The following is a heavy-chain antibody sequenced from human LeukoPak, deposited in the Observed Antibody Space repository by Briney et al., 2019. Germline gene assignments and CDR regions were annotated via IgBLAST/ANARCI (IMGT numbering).Heavy chain of an antibody. CDR2: ISAYNGNT. CDR1: GYTFTSYY. J-gene: IGHJ5*02. D-gene: IGHD2-8*01. Sequence: GASVKVSCKASGYTFTSYYMHWVRQAPGQGLEWMGWISAYNGNTNYAQKLQGRVTMTTDTSTSTAYMELRSLRSDDTAVYYCARQIRYCTNGVCYRWFDPWGQGTLVTVSS. V-gene: IGHV1-18*04. CDR3: ARQIRYCTNGVCYRWFDP.